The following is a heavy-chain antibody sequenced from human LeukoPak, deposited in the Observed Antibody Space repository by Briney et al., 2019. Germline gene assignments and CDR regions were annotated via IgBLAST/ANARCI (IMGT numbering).Heavy chain of an antibody. V-gene: IGHV3-23*01. CDR1: GFTFSSYA. D-gene: IGHD2-2*01. CDR3: AKDEDIVVVPAALPFDY. Sequence: PGGSLRLSCAASGFTFSSYATSWVRQAPGKGLEWVSAISGSGGSTYYADSVKGRFTISRDNSKNTLYLQMNSLRAEDTAVYYCAKDEDIVVVPAALPFDYWGQGTLVTVSS. CDR2: ISGSGGST. J-gene: IGHJ4*02.